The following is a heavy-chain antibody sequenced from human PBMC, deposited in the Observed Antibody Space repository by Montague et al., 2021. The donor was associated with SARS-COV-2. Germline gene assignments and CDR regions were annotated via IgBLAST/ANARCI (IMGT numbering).Heavy chain of an antibody. CDR1: GTTRKNNYY. D-gene: IGHD4-11*01. CDR3: AGKVLTVPADY. Sequence: SETLSLTCSFSGTTRKNNYYWGWIRQPPGKGLEWVGSLYYSGNAYYSPSLRSRVTISVDTSRSQFSLQLSSVTAADTAIYYCAGKVLTVPADYWGQGTLVTVS. J-gene: IGHJ4*02. CDR2: LYYSGNA. V-gene: IGHV4-39*07.